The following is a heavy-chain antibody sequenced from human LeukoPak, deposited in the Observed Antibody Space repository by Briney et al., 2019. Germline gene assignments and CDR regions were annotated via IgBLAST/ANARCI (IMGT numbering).Heavy chain of an antibody. V-gene: IGHV3-21*01. Sequence: PGGSLRLSCAASGFTFSTYNMNWVRQAPGKGLEWVSSISNSASYIFYADSVKGRFTISRDNAKNSLYLQTNSLRAEDTAVYYCARAFYYDIIGGEGMDVWGQGTTVTVPS. J-gene: IGHJ6*02. D-gene: IGHD3-22*01. CDR2: ISNSASYI. CDR1: GFTFSTYN. CDR3: ARAFYYDIIGGEGMDV.